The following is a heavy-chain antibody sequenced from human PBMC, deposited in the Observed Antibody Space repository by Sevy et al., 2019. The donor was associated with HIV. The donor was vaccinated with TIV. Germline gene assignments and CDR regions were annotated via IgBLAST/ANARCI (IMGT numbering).Heavy chain of an antibody. D-gene: IGHD3-3*01. CDR2: INPDNGDT. CDR3: ARNLAIFGVQNGLDV. V-gene: IGHV1-2*02. J-gene: IGHJ6*02. CDR1: GYMLTDFY. Sequence: ASVKVSCKSTGYMLTDFYINWVRLAPGQGLEWVGWINPDNGDTDYGQKFQGRVTMTRDTSLSSAYMELSSLRSDDTAIYYCARNLAIFGVQNGLDVWGQGTSVTVSS.